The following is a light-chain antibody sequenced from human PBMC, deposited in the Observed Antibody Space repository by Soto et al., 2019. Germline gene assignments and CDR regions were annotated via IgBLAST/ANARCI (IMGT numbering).Light chain of an antibody. V-gene: IGKV1-16*01. CDR3: QQYISGWT. CDR1: QGISNY. J-gene: IGKJ1*01. Sequence: DIQMTQSPSSLSASVGDRVTITCRASQGISNYLAWFQQKSGTAPKPLIYDASSLEGGVPSRFSGSGSETEFTLTISSLQPDDFATYYCQQYISGWTFGQGTKVDIK. CDR2: DAS.